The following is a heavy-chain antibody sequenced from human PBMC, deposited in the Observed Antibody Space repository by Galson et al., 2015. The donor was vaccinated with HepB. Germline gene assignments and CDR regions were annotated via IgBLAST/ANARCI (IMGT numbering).Heavy chain of an antibody. J-gene: IGHJ5*02. V-gene: IGHV6-1*01. CDR3: ARGEPMIFGIVIVLNH. CDR1: GDSVSSSSAV. Sequence: CAISGDSVSSSSAVWNWIRQSPSRGLEWLGRTYYRSKWYYDYAESVKSRLTINPDTSKNQISLHLKSVTPEDTAVYYCARGEPMIFGIVIVLNHWGQGSLVTVSS. D-gene: IGHD3/OR15-3a*01. CDR2: TYYRSKWYY.